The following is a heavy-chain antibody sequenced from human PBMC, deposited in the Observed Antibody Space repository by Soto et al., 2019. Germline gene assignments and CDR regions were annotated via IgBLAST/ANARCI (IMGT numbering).Heavy chain of an antibody. CDR3: ARDYYDSSGYLAFLDY. J-gene: IGHJ4*02. CDR2: ISSSSSYI. Sequence: GGSLRLSCAGSGFTFSSHGMHWVRQAPGKGLEWVSSISSSSSYIYYADSVKGRFTISRDNAKNSLYLQMNSLRAEDTAVYYCARDYYDSSGYLAFLDYWGQGTLVTVSS. D-gene: IGHD3-22*01. V-gene: IGHV3-21*01. CDR1: GFTFSSHG.